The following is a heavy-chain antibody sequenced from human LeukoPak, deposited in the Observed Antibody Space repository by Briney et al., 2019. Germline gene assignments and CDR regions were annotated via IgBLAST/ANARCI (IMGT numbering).Heavy chain of an antibody. CDR2: MNPNSGNT. Sequence: ASVKVSCKVSGYTFTSYDTNWVRQATGQGLEWMGWMNPNSGNTGYVQKFQGRVAMTRNTSTSTAYMELSSLRSEDTAVYYCARGGTSDVYYYYGLDVWGQGTTVTVSS. J-gene: IGHJ6*02. CDR1: GYTFTSYD. V-gene: IGHV1-8*01. CDR3: ARGGTSDVYYYYGLDV. D-gene: IGHD1-1*01.